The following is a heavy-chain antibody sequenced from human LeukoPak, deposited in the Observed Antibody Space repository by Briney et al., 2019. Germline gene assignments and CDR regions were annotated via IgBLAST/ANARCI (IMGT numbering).Heavy chain of an antibody. J-gene: IGHJ4*02. CDR2: VSSDGGST. D-gene: IGHD3-22*01. Sequence: GGSLRLSCAASGFTFSTYAMHWARQAPGKGLEYVSAVSSDGGSTYYANSVKDGYTISRDNSKNTLYLEMGSLRAEDMAVYYCARGRGGYYDYWGQGTLVTVSS. V-gene: IGHV3-64*01. CDR1: GFTFSTYA. CDR3: ARGRGGYYDY.